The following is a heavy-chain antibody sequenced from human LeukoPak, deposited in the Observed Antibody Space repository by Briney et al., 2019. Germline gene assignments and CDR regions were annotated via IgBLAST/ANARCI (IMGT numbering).Heavy chain of an antibody. D-gene: IGHD7-27*01. CDR1: GYSFTSYW. CDR2: IDPSDSAS. J-gene: IGHJ4*02. V-gene: IGHV5-51*01. Sequence: GESLKISCKASGYSFTSYWIGWVRQMPGKGVEWMGIIDPSDSASRYTPSFQGQVTISADKSLSTAYLQWNSLKASDTAIYYCARQTAMGRSGDYWGQGTLVTVSS. CDR3: ARQTAMGRSGDY.